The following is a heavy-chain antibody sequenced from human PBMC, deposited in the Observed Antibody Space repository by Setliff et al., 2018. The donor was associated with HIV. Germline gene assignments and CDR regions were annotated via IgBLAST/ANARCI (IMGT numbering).Heavy chain of an antibody. D-gene: IGHD3-10*01. J-gene: IGHJ4*02. Sequence: LSLTCTVSGGSISSHYWSWIRQPPGKGLEWLGYVSYIGSTTYNPSLKSRVTISVDTSKNQFSLKLNSVTAADTAVYYCARVVRGVTAHYFDYWGQGTPVTVSS. CDR2: VSYIGST. CDR3: ARVVRGVTAHYFDY. V-gene: IGHV4-59*11. CDR1: GGSISSHY.